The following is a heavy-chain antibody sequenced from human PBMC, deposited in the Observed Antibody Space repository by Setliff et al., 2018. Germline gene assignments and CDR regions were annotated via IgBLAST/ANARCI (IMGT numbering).Heavy chain of an antibody. J-gene: IGHJ4*01. CDR2: IGTGGDT. CDR1: GFTFSTYD. Sequence: HPGGSLRLSCAASGFTFSTYDMHWVRQATGKGLEWVSAIGTGGDTYYADSVKGRFTISRENAKNSFYLQMDFLTAGDTAAYYCARRHIGVIIGYYFDYWGQGTLVTVSS. V-gene: IGHV3-13*01. D-gene: IGHD3-3*01. CDR3: ARRHIGVIIGYYFDY.